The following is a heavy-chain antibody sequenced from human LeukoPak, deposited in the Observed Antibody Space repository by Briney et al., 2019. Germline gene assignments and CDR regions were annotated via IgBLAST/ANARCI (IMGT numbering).Heavy chain of an antibody. Sequence: ASVKVSCKASGYTFTGYYMHWVRQAPGQGLEWMGWINPNSGDTNYAQKFQGRVTMTRDTSISTAYMELSRLRSDDTAVYYCAREVRGAVVVAATGDWFDPWGQGTLVTVSS. J-gene: IGHJ5*02. V-gene: IGHV1-2*02. D-gene: IGHD2-15*01. CDR3: AREVRGAVVVAATGDWFDP. CDR1: GYTFTGYY. CDR2: INPNSGDT.